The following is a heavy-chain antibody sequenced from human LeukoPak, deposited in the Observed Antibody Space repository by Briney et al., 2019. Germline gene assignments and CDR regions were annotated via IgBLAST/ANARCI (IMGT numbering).Heavy chain of an antibody. CDR2: ISYDGSVK. CDR3: ATPRGDYYYGMDV. J-gene: IGHJ6*02. Sequence: PGGSLRLSCAASGFAFSTYAMHWVRQAPGKGLEWVAVISYDGSVKYYADSVKGRFTISRDNSKNTLYLQMNSLRAEDTAVYYCATPRGDYYYGMDVWGLGTTVTVSS. D-gene: IGHD4-23*01. V-gene: IGHV3-30-3*01. CDR1: GFAFSTYA.